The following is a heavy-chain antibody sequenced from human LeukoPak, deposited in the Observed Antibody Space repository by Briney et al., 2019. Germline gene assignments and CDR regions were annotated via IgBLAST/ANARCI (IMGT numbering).Heavy chain of an antibody. CDR1: GFTFRNYD. CDR3: AKAFGVSNSPFDY. CDR2: IGGRAGGT. D-gene: IGHD3-16*01. Sequence: GGTLRLSCAASGFTFRNYDMSWVRQAPGKGLEWVSGIGGRAGGTYYADSVKGRFTISRDNSKNTLHLQISSLRAEDTAVYYCAKAFGVSNSPFDYWGQGTLVTVSS. J-gene: IGHJ4*02. V-gene: IGHV3-23*01.